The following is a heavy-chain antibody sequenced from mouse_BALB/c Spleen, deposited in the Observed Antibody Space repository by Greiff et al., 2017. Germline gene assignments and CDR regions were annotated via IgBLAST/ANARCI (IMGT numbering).Heavy chain of an antibody. CDR2: IDPENGNT. V-gene: IGHV14-1*02. CDR1: GFNIKDYY. J-gene: IGHJ3*01. Sequence: EVQLQQSGAELVRPGALVKLSCKASGFNIKDYYMHWVKQRPEQGLEWIGWIDPENGNTIYDPKFQGKASITADTSSNTAYLQLSSLTSEDTAVYYCAYYYGSSPLAYWGQGTLVTVSA. D-gene: IGHD1-1*01. CDR3: AYYYGSSPLAY.